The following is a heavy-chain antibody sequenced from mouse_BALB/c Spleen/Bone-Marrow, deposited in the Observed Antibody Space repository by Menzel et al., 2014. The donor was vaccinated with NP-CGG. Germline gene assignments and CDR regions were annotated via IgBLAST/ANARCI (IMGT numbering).Heavy chain of an antibody. CDR1: GYVFSSYW. Sequence: VKLVESGAELVRPGSSVKISCKASGYVFSSYWMNWVEQRPGQGLEWIGQIFPGDGDTNYNGQFKGKATLTADRSSSTAFMQLSSLTSEDSAVYFCARGDFDYDFTMDYWGQGTSVTVSS. CDR2: IFPGDGDT. CDR3: ARGDFDYDFTMDY. V-gene: IGHV1-80*01. J-gene: IGHJ4*01. D-gene: IGHD2-4*01.